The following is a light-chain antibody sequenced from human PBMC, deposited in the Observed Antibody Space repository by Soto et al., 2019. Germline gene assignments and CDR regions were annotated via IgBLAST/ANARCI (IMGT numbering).Light chain of an antibody. V-gene: IGKV3-15*01. CDR3: KQHTGLPIN. CDR1: QSFGSS. J-gene: IGKJ4*01. Sequence: EIVMTQSPATLSVSPVERATLSCRGSQSFGSSLSWYQQKPGQAPRLLIYGASTRATGVPARFSGSGSGTEFTFNISSLKSKNFVIYYCKQHTGLPINFGGGTKVEI. CDR2: GAS.